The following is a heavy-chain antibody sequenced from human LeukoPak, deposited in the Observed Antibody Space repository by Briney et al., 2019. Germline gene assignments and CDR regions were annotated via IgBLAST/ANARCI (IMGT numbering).Heavy chain of an antibody. D-gene: IGHD6-19*01. J-gene: IGHJ5*02. CDR2: IYSGGST. CDR1: GFTFDDYA. V-gene: IGHV3-53*01. Sequence: GGSLRLSCAASGFTFDDYAMHWVRQAPGKGLEWASVIYSGGSTYYADSVKGRFTISRDNSKNTLYLQMNSLRAEDTAFYYCARGSSGQFNWFDPWGQGTLVTVSS. CDR3: ARGSSGQFNWFDP.